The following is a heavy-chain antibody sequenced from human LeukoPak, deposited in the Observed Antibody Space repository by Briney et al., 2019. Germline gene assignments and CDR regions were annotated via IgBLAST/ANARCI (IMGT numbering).Heavy chain of an antibody. V-gene: IGHV3-30*04. CDR1: GFTFSSYA. Sequence: GGSLRLSCAASGFTFSSYAMHWVRQAPGKGLEWVAVILYDGSNKYYADSVKGRFTISRDNAKNTLYLQMNSLRAEDTAVYYCARDHEMAADAFDIWGQGAMVTVSS. D-gene: IGHD5-24*01. CDR3: ARDHEMAADAFDI. CDR2: ILYDGSNK. J-gene: IGHJ3*02.